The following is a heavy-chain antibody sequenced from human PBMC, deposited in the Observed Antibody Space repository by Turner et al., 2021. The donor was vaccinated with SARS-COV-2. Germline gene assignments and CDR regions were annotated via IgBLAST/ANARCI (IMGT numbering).Heavy chain of an antibody. CDR2: IYYSWCT. J-gene: IGHJ4*02. D-gene: IGHD1-26*01. CDR1: GGSISSSSYY. Sequence: QLQLQESGQGLVKPSETLSLNCTVSGGSISSSSYYWGWIRQPPGTGLEWIGSIYYSWCTYNNSSLKSRVTMSVDTSKNQFSLKLTSVSASDTAVYYCARHSPELRGDFSDYWGQGTLVTVSS. CDR3: ARHSPELRGDFSDY. V-gene: IGHV4-39*01.